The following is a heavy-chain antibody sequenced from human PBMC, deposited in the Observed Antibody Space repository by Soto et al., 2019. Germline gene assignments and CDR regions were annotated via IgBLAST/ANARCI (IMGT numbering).Heavy chain of an antibody. V-gene: IGHV5-10-1*01. CDR1: GCSFAGYW. D-gene: IGHD3-22*01. CDR2: IDPSDSQT. Sequence: PGEYLKISCKGSGCSFAGYWITWVRQKPGKGLEWMGRIDPSDSQTYYSPSFRGHVTISVTKSITTVFLQWSSLRASDTAMSYCASQIYDSDTGPNFQYYFDSWGQGTPVTVSS. J-gene: IGHJ4*02. CDR3: ASQIYDSDTGPNFQYYFDS.